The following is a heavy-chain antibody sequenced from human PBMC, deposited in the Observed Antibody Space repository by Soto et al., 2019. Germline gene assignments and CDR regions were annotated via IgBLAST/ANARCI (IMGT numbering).Heavy chain of an antibody. Sequence: SETLSLTCTVSGGSISSYYWSWIRQPPGKGLEWIGYIYYSGSTNYNPSLKSRVTISVDTSKNQFSLKLSSVTAADTAVYYCASGGSHSRGWFDPWGQGTLVTVSS. CDR2: IYYSGST. V-gene: IGHV4-59*08. D-gene: IGHD1-26*01. CDR3: ASGGSHSRGWFDP. J-gene: IGHJ5*02. CDR1: GGSISSYY.